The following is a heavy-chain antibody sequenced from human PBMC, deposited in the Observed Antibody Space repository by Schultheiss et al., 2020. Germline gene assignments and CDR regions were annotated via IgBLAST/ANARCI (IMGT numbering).Heavy chain of an antibody. Sequence: GSLRLSCTVSGGSVSSGSYYWSWIRQPPGKGLEWIGYIYYSGSTNYNPSLKSRVTISVDTSKNQFSLKLSSVTAADTAVYYCARDHPDSSGYYYRFDYWGQGTLVTVSS. CDR1: GGSVSSGSYY. D-gene: IGHD3-22*01. V-gene: IGHV4-61*01. CDR3: ARDHPDSSGYYYRFDY. CDR2: IYYSGST. J-gene: IGHJ4*02.